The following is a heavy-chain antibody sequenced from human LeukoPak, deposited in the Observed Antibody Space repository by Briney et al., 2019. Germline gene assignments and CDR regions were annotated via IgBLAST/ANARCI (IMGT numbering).Heavy chain of an antibody. CDR2: IYHSGST. CDR3: AREVDYYGSGSYYFNNWFDP. V-gene: IGHV4-38-2*02. Sequence: PSETLSLTCTVPGYSISSGYYWGWIRQPPGKGLEWIGSIYHSGSTYYSPSLKSRVTISVDTSKNQFSLKLSSVTAADTAVYYCAREVDYYGSGSYYFNNWFDPWGQGTLVTVSS. D-gene: IGHD3-10*01. J-gene: IGHJ5*02. CDR1: GYSISSGYY.